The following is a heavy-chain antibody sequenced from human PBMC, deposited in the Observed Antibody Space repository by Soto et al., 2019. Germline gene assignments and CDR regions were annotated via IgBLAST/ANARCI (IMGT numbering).Heavy chain of an antibody. CDR1: GYTFNSYG. CDR3: ASMDMYPTMGTLHX. D-gene: IGHD5-18*01. Sequence: GASVKVSCNASGYTFNSYGISWVRQAPGQGLEWMGWISGHNGNTNYAYKLQDRVTMTKHTSTSTAYMEPRRLRSDDTAVYYCASMDMYPTMGTLHXWGLGTTVTVS. CDR2: ISGHNGNT. J-gene: IGHJ6*02. V-gene: IGHV1-18*04.